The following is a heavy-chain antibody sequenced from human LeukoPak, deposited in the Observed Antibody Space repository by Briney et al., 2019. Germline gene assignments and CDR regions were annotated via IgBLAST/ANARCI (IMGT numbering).Heavy chain of an antibody. J-gene: IGHJ4*02. CDR2: IKQDGSEK. D-gene: IGHD2-21*01. Sequence: GGSLRLSCAASGFTFSSYWMSWVRQAPGKGLEWVANIKQDGSEKYYVDSVEGRFTISRDNAKNSLYLQMNSLRAEDTAVYYCAYCGGDCYWTDFDYWGQGTLVTVSS. CDR3: AYCGGDCYWTDFDY. V-gene: IGHV3-7*01. CDR1: GFTFSSYW.